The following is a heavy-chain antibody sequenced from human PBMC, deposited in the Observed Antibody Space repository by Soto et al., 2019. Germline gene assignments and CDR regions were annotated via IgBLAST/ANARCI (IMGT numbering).Heavy chain of an antibody. CDR2: ISAYNGNT. J-gene: IGHJ4*02. CDR3: ARDLTLYCSSTSCYKPLGY. Sequence: ASVKVSCKASGYTFTSYGISWVRQAPGQGLEWMGWISAYNGNTNYAQKLQGRVTMTTDTSTSTAYTELRSLRSDDTAVYYCARDLTLYCSSTSCYKPLGYWGQGTLVTVSS. CDR1: GYTFTSYG. D-gene: IGHD2-2*02. V-gene: IGHV1-18*01.